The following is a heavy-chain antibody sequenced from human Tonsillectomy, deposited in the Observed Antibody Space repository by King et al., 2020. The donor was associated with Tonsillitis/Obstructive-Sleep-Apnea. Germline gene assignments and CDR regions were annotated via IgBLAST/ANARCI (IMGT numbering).Heavy chain of an antibody. V-gene: IGHV1-58*01. CDR1: GFTFTSSA. Sequence: QLVQSGPEVKKPGTSVKVSCKASGFTFTSSAVQWVRQARGQRLEWRGWIVVGSGNTNYAQQFQEKVTITRDMSTSTAYMELSSLGSEDTAVYYCAAGVETYSDRSYSYYYYMDVWGKGTTVTVSS. CDR3: AAGVETYSDRSYSYYYYMDV. D-gene: IGHD2-21*02. CDR2: IVVGSGNT. J-gene: IGHJ6*03.